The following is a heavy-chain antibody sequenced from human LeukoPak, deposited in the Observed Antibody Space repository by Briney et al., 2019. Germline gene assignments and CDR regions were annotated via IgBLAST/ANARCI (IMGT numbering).Heavy chain of an antibody. CDR1: GGSISSTNW. V-gene: IGHV4-4*02. J-gene: IGHJ4*02. D-gene: IGHD3-10*01. CDR3: ARDQTYSGSGIYTYFDS. Sequence: SETLSLTCAVSGGSISSTNWWSWVRQPPGKGLEWIGEIYQSGSTNYNPSLKSRVTTSRDTSKNHFSLKLSSVTAADTAVYYCARDQTYSGSGIYTYFDSWGQGILVTVSS. CDR2: IYQSGST.